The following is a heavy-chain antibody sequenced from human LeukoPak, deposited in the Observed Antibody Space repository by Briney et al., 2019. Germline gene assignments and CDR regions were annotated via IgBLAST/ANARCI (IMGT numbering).Heavy chain of an antibody. D-gene: IGHD3-10*01. J-gene: IGHJ5*02. CDR2: INHSGST. V-gene: IGHV4-34*01. CDR1: GVSFSGYY. CDR3: ARGRTYYYGSGSYSP. Sequence: SQTLSLTCAVSGVSFSGYYWTWIRQPPGKGLEWIGEINHSGSTNYNPTLKSRVTISVDTSKNQFSLKLSSVTAADTAVYYCARGRTYYYGSGSYSPWGQGTLVTASS.